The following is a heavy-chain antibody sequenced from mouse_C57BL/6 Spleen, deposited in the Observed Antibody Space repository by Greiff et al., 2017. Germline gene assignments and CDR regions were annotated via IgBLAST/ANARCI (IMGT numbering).Heavy chain of an antibody. V-gene: IGHV1-55*01. Sequence: VQLQQPGAELVKPGASVKMSCKASGYTFTSYWITWVKQRPGQGLEWIGDIYPGSGSTNYNEKFKSKATLTVDTSSSTAYMQRSSLTSEDSAVYYCARLEDYDGNYYAMDYWGQGTSVTVSS. CDR2: IYPGSGST. CDR3: ARLEDYDGNYYAMDY. J-gene: IGHJ4*01. CDR1: GYTFTSYW. D-gene: IGHD2-4*01.